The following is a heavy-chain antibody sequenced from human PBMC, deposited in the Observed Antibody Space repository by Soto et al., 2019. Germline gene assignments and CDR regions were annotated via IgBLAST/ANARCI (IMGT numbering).Heavy chain of an antibody. Sequence: SETLSLTCAVSGYSIASGYYWAWIRQSPGKGLEWIGSIYHAGSVYYNPSLNGRVALSMDTSKNHFSLKLTSVTAADTAVYYCARTFDSYGMDVWGQGTTVTVSS. CDR1: GYSIASGYY. CDR3: ARTFDSYGMDV. J-gene: IGHJ6*02. CDR2: IYHAGSV. V-gene: IGHV4-38-2*01.